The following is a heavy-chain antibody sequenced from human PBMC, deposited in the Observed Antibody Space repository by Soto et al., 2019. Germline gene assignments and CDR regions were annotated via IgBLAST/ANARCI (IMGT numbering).Heavy chain of an antibody. J-gene: IGHJ3*01. V-gene: IGHV3-74*01. D-gene: IGHD4-17*01. CDR1: GISFSRYW. CDR2: MGPDGSST. Sequence: EVQVVESGGGLVQPGGSLRLSCAASGISFSRYWTHWVRQAPGKGLEWVSRMGPDGSSTSYADSVKGRFSISRDDAKNTLSLQVNSLRADDTAVCYCAVHGDYDAFNFWGQGTVVTVSS. CDR3: AVHGDYDAFNF.